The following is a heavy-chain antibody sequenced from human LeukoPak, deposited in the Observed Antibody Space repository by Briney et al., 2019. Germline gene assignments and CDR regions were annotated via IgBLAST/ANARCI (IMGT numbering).Heavy chain of an antibody. V-gene: IGHV4-38-2*01. CDR3: ARSNGGDDAFDI. D-gene: IGHD4-23*01. CDR2: IYHSGST. CDR1: GYSISSGYY. Sequence: SETLSLTCSVSGYSISSGYYWGWIRQPPGKGLEWIGSIYHSGSTYYNPSLKSRVTISVDTSKNQFSLKLSSVTAADTAVYYCARSNGGDDAFDIWGQGTMVTVSS. J-gene: IGHJ3*02.